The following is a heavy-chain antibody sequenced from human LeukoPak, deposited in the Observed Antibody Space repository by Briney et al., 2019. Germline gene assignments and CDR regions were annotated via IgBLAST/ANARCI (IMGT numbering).Heavy chain of an antibody. CDR3: TTEDIAVTGIGLDY. D-gene: IGHD6-19*01. J-gene: IGHJ4*02. V-gene: IGHV3-15*01. CDR1: GLTFSNAW. CDR2: IKSKSDGGTT. Sequence: PGGSLRLSCAASGLTFSNAWMSWVRQAPGKGLEWVGRIKSKSDGGTTDNAAPVKGRFTISRDDSKNTLYLQMNSLKTEDTAVYYCTTEDIAVTGIGLDYWGQGTLVTVSS.